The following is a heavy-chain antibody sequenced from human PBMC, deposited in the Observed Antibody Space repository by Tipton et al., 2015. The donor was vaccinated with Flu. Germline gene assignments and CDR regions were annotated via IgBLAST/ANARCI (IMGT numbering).Heavy chain of an antibody. CDR3: AKGSRWGSTSCPSLYYYYMDV. V-gene: IGHV3-23*01. D-gene: IGHD2-2*01. Sequence: SLRLSCAASGFTFSSYAMSWVRQAPGKGLEWVSAISGSGGSTYYADSVKGRFTISRDNSKNTLYLQMNSLRAEDTAVYYCAKGSRWGSTSCPSLYYYYMDVWGKGTTVTVSS. CDR2: ISGSGGST. J-gene: IGHJ6*03. CDR1: GFTFSSYA.